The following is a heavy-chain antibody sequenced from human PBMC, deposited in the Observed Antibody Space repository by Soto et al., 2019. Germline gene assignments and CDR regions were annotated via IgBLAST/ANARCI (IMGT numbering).Heavy chain of an antibody. Sequence: SETLSLTCTVSGGSVSSGSYYWSWIRQPPGKGLEWIGYIYYSGSTNYNPSLKSRVTISVDTSKNQFSLKLSSVTAADTAVYYCARVSTVTTIFDYWGQGTLVTVSS. D-gene: IGHD4-17*01. CDR3: ARVSTVTTIFDY. CDR1: GGSVSSGSYY. J-gene: IGHJ4*02. CDR2: IYYSGST. V-gene: IGHV4-61*01.